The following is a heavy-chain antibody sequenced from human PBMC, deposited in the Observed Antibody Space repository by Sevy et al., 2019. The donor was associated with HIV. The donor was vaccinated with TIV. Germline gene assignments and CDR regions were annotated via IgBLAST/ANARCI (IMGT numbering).Heavy chain of an antibody. CDR1: GYTFTSYG. CDR3: ARDRSRSGSPSGVDAFDI. CDR2: ISAYNGNT. J-gene: IGHJ3*02. D-gene: IGHD1-26*01. V-gene: IGHV1-18*01. Sequence: ASVKVSCKASGYTFTSYGISWVRQAPGQGLEWMGWISAYNGNTNYAQMLQGRVTMTTDTSTSTAYMELRSLRSDDTAVYYCARDRSRSGSPSGVDAFDIWGQGTMVTVSS.